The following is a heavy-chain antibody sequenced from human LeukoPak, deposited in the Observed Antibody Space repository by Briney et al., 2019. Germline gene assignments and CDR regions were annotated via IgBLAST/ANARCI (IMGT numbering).Heavy chain of an antibody. CDR3: ARQYSSGWYGTAYYYYGMDV. D-gene: IGHD6-19*01. CDR1: GYSISSGYY. V-gene: IGHV4-38-2*01. Sequence: SETLSLTCAVSGYSISSGYYWGWIRQPPGKGLEWIGSIYHSGSTNYNPSLKSRVTISVDTSKNQFSLKLSSVTAADTAVYYCARQYSSGWYGTAYYYYGMDVWGQGTTVTVSS. CDR2: IYHSGST. J-gene: IGHJ6*02.